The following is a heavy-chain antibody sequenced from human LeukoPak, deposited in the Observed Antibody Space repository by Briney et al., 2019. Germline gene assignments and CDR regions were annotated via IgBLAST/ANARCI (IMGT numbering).Heavy chain of an antibody. CDR2: INDSGST. D-gene: IGHD3-3*01. J-gene: IGHJ4*02. CDR1: GGSFSGYY. Sequence: SSETLSLTSAVYGGSFSGYYWSWIRPPPGKGLEWIVEINDSGSTNYNTSLKSRVTISVDTSKNQFYLKLSSVAAAETAVYYCARGLQTYYDFWSGYYTFDYWGQGTLVTVSS. CDR3: ARGLQTYYDFWSGYYTFDY. V-gene: IGHV4-34*01.